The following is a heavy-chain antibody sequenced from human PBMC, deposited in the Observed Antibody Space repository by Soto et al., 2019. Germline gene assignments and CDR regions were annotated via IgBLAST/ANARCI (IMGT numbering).Heavy chain of an antibody. CDR3: ASLHSSSSYHYYYYGMDV. V-gene: IGHV3-21*01. Sequence: GGSLRLSCAGSGFTFSSYSMNWVRQAPGKGLEWVSSISSSSSYIYYADSVKGRFTISRDNAKNSLYLQMNSLRAEDTAVYYCASLHSSSSYHYYYYGMDVWGQGTTVTVSS. CDR1: GFTFSSYS. J-gene: IGHJ6*02. CDR2: ISSSSSYI. D-gene: IGHD6-6*01.